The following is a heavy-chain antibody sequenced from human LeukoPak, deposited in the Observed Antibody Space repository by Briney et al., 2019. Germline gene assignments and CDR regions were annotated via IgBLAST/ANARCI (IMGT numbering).Heavy chain of an antibody. CDR3: ARDRVGSGWPRPYYFEV. V-gene: IGHV1-2*02. J-gene: IGHJ4*02. CDR1: GYTLTGYY. Sequence: GASVKVSCKASGYTLTGYYLHWVRQAPGQGLERMGWINPNTGATHSAQKFQGRITMTRDSSISTAYMGLSRLRSDDTAVYYCARDRVGSGWPRPYYFEVWGQGTLVTVSS. CDR2: INPNTGAT. D-gene: IGHD6-19*01.